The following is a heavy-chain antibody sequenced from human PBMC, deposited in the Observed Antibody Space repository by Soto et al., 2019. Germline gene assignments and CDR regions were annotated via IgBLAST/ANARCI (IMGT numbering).Heavy chain of an antibody. Sequence: EVQRLESGGGLVQRGGSLRLSCAASGFTFSSYAMTWVRQAPGKGLEWVSAISDSGGSTYYADSVKGRFTISRDNSKNTLYLQMNSLGVEDTAVYYCAKDYSSSSYYYYDGMDVWGQGTTVTVSS. J-gene: IGHJ6*02. V-gene: IGHV3-23*01. CDR1: GFTFSSYA. D-gene: IGHD6-6*01. CDR3: AKDYSSSSYYYYDGMDV. CDR2: ISDSGGST.